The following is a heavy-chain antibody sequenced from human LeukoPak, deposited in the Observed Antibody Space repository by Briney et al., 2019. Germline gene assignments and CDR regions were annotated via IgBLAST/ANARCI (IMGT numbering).Heavy chain of an antibody. V-gene: IGHV1-69*13. CDR2: IIPIFGTA. Sequence: SVKVSCKASGGTFSSYAISWVRQAPGQGLEWMGGIIPIFGTANYAQKFQGRVTITADESTSTAYMALSSLSSEDTAVYYCARSYSRSWYSYFDYWGQGTLVTVSS. CDR1: GGTFSSYA. D-gene: IGHD6-13*01. CDR3: ARSYSRSWYSYFDY. J-gene: IGHJ4*02.